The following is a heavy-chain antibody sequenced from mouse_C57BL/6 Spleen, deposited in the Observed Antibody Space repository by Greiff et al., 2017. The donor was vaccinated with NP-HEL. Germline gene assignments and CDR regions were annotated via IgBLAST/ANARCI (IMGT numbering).Heavy chain of an antibody. CDR1: GYSITSGYY. Sequence: EVQLQESGPGLVKPSQSLSLTCSVTGYSITSGYYWNWIRQFPGNKLEWMGYISYDGSNNYNPSLKNRISITRDTSKNQFFLKLNSVTTEDTATYYCARDPGGSSFAYWGQGTLVTVSA. CDR2: ISYDGSN. J-gene: IGHJ3*01. V-gene: IGHV3-6*01. D-gene: IGHD1-1*01. CDR3: ARDPGGSSFAY.